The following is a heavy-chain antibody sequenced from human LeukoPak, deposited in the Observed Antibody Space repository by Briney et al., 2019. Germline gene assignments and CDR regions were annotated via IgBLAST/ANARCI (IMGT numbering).Heavy chain of an antibody. CDR2: IYHSGST. J-gene: IGHJ3*02. CDR3: ASEPYGSGSFLGAFDI. CDR1: DDSIRSSAYY. Sequence: PSETLSLTCAVSDDSIRSSAYYWGWIRQPPGKGLEWIGSIYHSGSTYYNPSLKSRVTISIDTSKNQFSLKLSSVTAADTAVYYCASEPYGSGSFLGAFDIWGQGTMVIVSS. D-gene: IGHD3-10*01. V-gene: IGHV4-39*01.